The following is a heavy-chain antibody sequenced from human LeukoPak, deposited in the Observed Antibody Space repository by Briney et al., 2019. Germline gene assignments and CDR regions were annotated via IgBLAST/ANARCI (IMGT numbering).Heavy chain of an antibody. CDR2: IRYDGSNK. CDR1: GFTFSSYG. D-gene: IGHD2-2*02. Sequence: GGSLRLSCAASGFTFSSYGMHWVRQAPGKGLEWVAFIRYDGSNKYYADSVKGRFTISRDNSKNTLYLQMNSLRAEDTAVYYCAKGCPSTSCYMDFDYWGQGTLVTVFS. J-gene: IGHJ4*02. CDR3: AKGCPSTSCYMDFDY. V-gene: IGHV3-30*02.